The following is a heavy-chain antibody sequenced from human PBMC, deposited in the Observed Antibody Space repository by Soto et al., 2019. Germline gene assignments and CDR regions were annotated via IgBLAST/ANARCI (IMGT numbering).Heavy chain of an antibody. CDR2: ISSSSSTI. CDR1: GFTFSSYS. Sequence: GGSLRLSCAASGFTFSSYSMNWVRQAPGKGLEWVSYISSSSSTIYYADSVKGRSTISRDNAKNSLYLQMNSLRAEDTAVYYCARDYYYDSSGYYAGFDYWGQGTLVTVSS. V-gene: IGHV3-48*04. D-gene: IGHD3-22*01. CDR3: ARDYYYDSSGYYAGFDY. J-gene: IGHJ4*02.